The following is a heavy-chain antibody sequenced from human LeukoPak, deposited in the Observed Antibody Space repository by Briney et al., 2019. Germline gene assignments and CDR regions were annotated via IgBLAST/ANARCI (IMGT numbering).Heavy chain of an antibody. D-gene: IGHD3-3*01. CDR1: GGTFSSYA. Sequence: GASVKVSCKASGGTFSSYAISWVRQAPGQGPEWMGGIIPVFGTANYAQKFQGRVTITAAKSTSTAYMELSSLRSEDTAVYYCARNGVYYDFWSGFDYWGQGTLVTVSS. J-gene: IGHJ4*02. V-gene: IGHV1-69*06. CDR3: ARNGVYYDFWSGFDY. CDR2: IIPVFGTA.